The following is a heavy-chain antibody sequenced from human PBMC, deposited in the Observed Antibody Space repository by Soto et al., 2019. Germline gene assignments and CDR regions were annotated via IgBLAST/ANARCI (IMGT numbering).Heavy chain of an antibody. D-gene: IGHD2-2*02. V-gene: IGHV1-69*13. J-gene: IGHJ6*02. Sequence: SVKVSCKASGYTFTSYGISWVRQAPGQGLEWMGGIIPIFGTANYAQKFQGRVTITADESTSTAYMELSSLRSEDTAVYYCARLGYCSSTSCYTMDPTDYGMDVWGQGTTVTVSS. CDR2: IIPIFGTA. CDR1: GYTFTSYG. CDR3: ARLGYCSSTSCYTMDPTDYGMDV.